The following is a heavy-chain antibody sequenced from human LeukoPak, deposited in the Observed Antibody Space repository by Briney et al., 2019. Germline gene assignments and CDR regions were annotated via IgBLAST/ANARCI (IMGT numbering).Heavy chain of an antibody. CDR1: GFNFDRYT. J-gene: IGHJ4*02. CDR2: AGWAGGTT. V-gene: IGHV3-43*01. Sequence: GGSLRLSCATSGFNFDRYTIHWVRQAPGKGLEWVSLAGWAGGTTFYSDSVRGRFTISRDSGRKSVYLQMNSLRVEDTAVYYCAKYAPPTTVVTRFFDYWGQGTLVTVSS. CDR3: AKYAPPTTVVTRFFDY. D-gene: IGHD4-23*01.